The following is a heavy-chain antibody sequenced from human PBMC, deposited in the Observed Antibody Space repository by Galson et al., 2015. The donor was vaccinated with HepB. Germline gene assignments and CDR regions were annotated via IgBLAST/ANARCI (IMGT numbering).Heavy chain of an antibody. CDR2: ISHDGSNK. V-gene: IGHV3-30*04. Sequence: SLRLSCAASGFTFSYSAMHWVRQAPGKGLEWVAVISHDGSNKIYGDSAKGRFTISRDNSKNTLYLQMNSLRPEDTAVYYCASTERALKYWDFDYWGQGTLVTVSS. J-gene: IGHJ4*02. D-gene: IGHD2-8*02. CDR1: GFTFSYSA. CDR3: ASTERALKYWDFDY.